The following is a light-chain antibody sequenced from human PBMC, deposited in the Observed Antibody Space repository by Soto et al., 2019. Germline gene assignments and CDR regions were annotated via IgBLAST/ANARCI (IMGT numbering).Light chain of an antibody. CDR2: DAS. Sequence: DIQVTQSPSTLSASVGAPVPVTCRASQTISNWLAWYQQKPGKAPTLLIYDASTLERGVPSRFSGTGSGTEFTLSIDSLQPDDFATYYCQQYHTSSITFGQGTRLEIK. V-gene: IGKV1-5*01. CDR1: QTISNW. CDR3: QQYHTSSIT. J-gene: IGKJ5*01.